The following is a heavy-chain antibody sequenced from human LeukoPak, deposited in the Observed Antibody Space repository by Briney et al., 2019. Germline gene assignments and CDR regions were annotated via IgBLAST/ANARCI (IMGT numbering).Heavy chain of an antibody. J-gene: IGHJ4*02. CDR1: GYTFTGYY. Sequence: GASVKVSCKASGYTFTGYYMHWVRQAPGQGLEWMGWINPNNGNTNYAQKLQGRVTMTTDTSTSTAYMELRSLRSDDTAVYYCARGYYDSSAFIDYWGQGTLVTVSS. D-gene: IGHD3-22*01. CDR2: INPNNGNT. CDR3: ARGYYDSSAFIDY. V-gene: IGHV1-18*04.